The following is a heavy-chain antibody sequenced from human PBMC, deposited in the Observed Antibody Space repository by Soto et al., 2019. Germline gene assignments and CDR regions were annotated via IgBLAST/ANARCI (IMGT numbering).Heavy chain of an antibody. Sequence: QVQLQESGPGLVKPSQTLSLTCTVSGGSISSGDYYWSWIRQPPGKGLEWIGYIYYSGSTYYNPSLNSRVTISVDTSKNQFSLKLSSVTAADTAVYYCARDRNRDFWSGYYRSGNWFDPWGQGTLVTVSS. CDR3: ARDRNRDFWSGYYRSGNWFDP. CDR1: GGSISSGDYY. J-gene: IGHJ5*02. V-gene: IGHV4-30-4*01. D-gene: IGHD3-3*01. CDR2: IYYSGST.